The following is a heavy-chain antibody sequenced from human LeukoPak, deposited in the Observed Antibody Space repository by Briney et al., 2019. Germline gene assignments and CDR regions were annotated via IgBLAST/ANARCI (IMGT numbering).Heavy chain of an antibody. J-gene: IGHJ4*02. V-gene: IGHV4-61*02. CDR2: IYTSGST. D-gene: IGHD3-22*01. CDR1: GGSISSGSYY. CDR3: ARGSGTYYYDSSGYYLDS. Sequence: SETLSLTCTVSGGSISSGSYYWSWLRQPAGKGLEWIGRIYTSGSTNYNPSLKSRVTISVDTSKNQFSLKLSSVTAADTAVYYCARGSGTYYYDSSGYYLDSWGQGTLVTVSS.